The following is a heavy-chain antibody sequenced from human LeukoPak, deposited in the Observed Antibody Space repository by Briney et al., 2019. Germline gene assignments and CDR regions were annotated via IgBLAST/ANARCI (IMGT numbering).Heavy chain of an antibody. CDR2: IYYSGST. D-gene: IGHD1-7*01. CDR3: ARLRTTRWFDP. V-gene: IGHV4-34*01. J-gene: IGHJ5*02. CDR1: GGSFSGYY. Sequence: SETLSLTCAVYGGSFSGYYWSWIRQPPGKGLEWIGSIYYSGSTYYNPSLKSRVTISVDTSKNQFSLKLSSVTAADTAVYYCARLRTTRWFDPWGQGTLVTVSS.